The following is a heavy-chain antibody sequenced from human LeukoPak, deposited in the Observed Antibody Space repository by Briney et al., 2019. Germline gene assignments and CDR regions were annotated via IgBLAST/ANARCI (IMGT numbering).Heavy chain of an antibody. D-gene: IGHD4/OR15-4a*01. CDR2: IYYSGST. CDR1: GGSISSSSYY. J-gene: IGHJ3*02. Sequence: SETLSLTCTVSGGSISSSSYYWGWIRQPPGKGLEWIGSIYYSGSTYYNPSLKSRVTISVDTSKNQFSLKLSSVTAADTAVYYCARAYYGTKDAFDIWGQGTMVTVSS. V-gene: IGHV4-39*07. CDR3: ARAYYGTKDAFDI.